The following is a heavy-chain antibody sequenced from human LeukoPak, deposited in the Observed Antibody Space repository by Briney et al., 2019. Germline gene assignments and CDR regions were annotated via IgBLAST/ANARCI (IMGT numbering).Heavy chain of an antibody. J-gene: IGHJ4*02. CDR2: ISSSSSYI. Sequence: GGSLRLSCAASGSTFSSYSMNWVRQAPGKGLEWVSSISSSSSYIYYADSVTGRFTISRDNAKNSLYLQMNSLRAEDTAVYYCARPGDGDLGGYWGQGTLVTVSS. V-gene: IGHV3-21*01. CDR1: GSTFSSYS. CDR3: ARPGDGDLGGY. D-gene: IGHD4-17*01.